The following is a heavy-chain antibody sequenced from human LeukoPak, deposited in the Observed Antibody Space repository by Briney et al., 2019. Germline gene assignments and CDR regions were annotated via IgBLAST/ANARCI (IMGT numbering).Heavy chain of an antibody. CDR1: GYTFTGYY. D-gene: IGHD1-26*01. CDR2: INPNSGGT. CDR3: AIDSGSYYGLSH. V-gene: IGHV1-2*02. J-gene: IGHJ4*02. Sequence: ASVKVSCKASGYTFTGYYMHWVRQAPGQGLEWMGWINPNSGGTNYAQKFQGRVTMTRDTSISTAYMELSRLRSDDTAVYYCAIDSGSYYGLSHWGQGTLVTVSS.